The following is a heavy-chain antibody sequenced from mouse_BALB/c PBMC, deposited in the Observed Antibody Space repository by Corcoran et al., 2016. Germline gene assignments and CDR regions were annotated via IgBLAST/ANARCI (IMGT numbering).Heavy chain of an antibody. CDR3: ARYYYGSSSALWYFDV. CDR1: GYTVTDYS. CDR2: IDPGSGNT. Sequence: QIQLQKSGPELVKPGASVKIYCKASGYTVTDYSINWVQQKPGQGLEWIGWIDPGSGNTKYNEKFKGKATLTVDTSSSTAYMQLSSLTSEDTAVYFCARYYYGSSSALWYFDVWGAGTTVTVSS. V-gene: IGHV1-84*02. J-gene: IGHJ1*01. D-gene: IGHD1-1*01.